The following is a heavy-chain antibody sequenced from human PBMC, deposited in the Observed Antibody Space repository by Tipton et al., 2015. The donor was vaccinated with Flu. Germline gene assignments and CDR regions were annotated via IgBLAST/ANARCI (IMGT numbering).Heavy chain of an antibody. Sequence: QLVQSGAEVKKPGSSVKASCKASGGTFSSYAISWVRQAPGQGLEWMGWISAYNGNTNYAQKLQGRVTMTTDTSTSTAYMELRSLRSDDTAVYYCARAVVGATVGGYWGQGTLVTVSS. J-gene: IGHJ4*02. D-gene: IGHD1-26*01. CDR2: ISAYNGNT. CDR3: ARAVVGATVGGY. V-gene: IGHV1-18*01. CDR1: GGTFSSYA.